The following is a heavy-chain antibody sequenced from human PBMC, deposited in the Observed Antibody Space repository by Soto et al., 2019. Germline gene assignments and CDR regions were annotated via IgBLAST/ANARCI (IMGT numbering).Heavy chain of an antibody. D-gene: IGHD2-8*01. Sequence: KASETLSLTCTVSGGSISSYYWSWVRQPPGKGLEWIGYIYYSGSTNYNPSLKVRVTISVDTSKNQFSLKLSSVTAADTAVYYCAGGGLKAEFDYWGQGTLVTVSS. J-gene: IGHJ4*02. V-gene: IGHV4-59*01. CDR3: AGGGLKAEFDY. CDR2: IYYSGST. CDR1: GGSISSYY.